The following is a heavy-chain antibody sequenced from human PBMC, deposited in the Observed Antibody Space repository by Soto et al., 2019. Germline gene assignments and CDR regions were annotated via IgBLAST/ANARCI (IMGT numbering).Heavy chain of an antibody. CDR2: ISGSGGST. CDR1: GFTFSSYA. D-gene: IGHD1-26*01. CDR3: AKSRGSYYFPPSYFYYYYGMDV. V-gene: IGHV3-23*01. J-gene: IGHJ6*02. Sequence: GGSLRLSCAASGFTFSSYAMSWVRQAPGKGLEWVSAISGSGGSTYYADSVKGRFTISRDNSKNTLYLQMNSLRAEDTAVYYCAKSRGSYYFPPSYFYYYYGMDVWGQGTTVTVSS.